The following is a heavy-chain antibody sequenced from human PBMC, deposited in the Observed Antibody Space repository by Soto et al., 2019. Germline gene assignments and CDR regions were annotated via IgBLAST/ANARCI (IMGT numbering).Heavy chain of an antibody. CDR1: GYTFIRYG. D-gene: IGHD3-16*01. J-gene: IGHJ6*02. CDR3: ARGGYYDYDWGKLNYYGLDV. CDR2: ISSYNDYT. Sequence: QVQLVQSAAEVRKPGASVKVSCRASGYTFIRYGITWVRQAPGQGLEWMGWISSYNDYTEYAQRFQGRVTMTADKSTRTLHMELRNLRSDATAVYYCARGGYYDYDWGKLNYYGLDVWGQGTAVTVSS. V-gene: IGHV1-18*01.